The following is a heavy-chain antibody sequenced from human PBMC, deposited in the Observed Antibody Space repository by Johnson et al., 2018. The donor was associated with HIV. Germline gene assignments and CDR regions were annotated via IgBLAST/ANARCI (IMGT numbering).Heavy chain of an antibody. CDR3: AREGAWELRPGAFDI. Sequence: MLLVESGGGLVKPGGSLRLSCAASGFTFSDYYMSWIRQAPGKGLEWVSVIYSGGNTYYADSVRGRFTISRDNSKNTLYLQMNSLRAEDTAVYYCAREGAWELRPGAFDIWGQGTMVTVSS. CDR1: GFTFSDYY. V-gene: IGHV3-66*01. J-gene: IGHJ3*02. CDR2: IYSGGNT. D-gene: IGHD1-7*01.